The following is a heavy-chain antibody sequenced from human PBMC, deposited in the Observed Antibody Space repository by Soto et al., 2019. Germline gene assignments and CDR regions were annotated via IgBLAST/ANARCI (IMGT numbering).Heavy chain of an antibody. CDR1: GYNFINYG. J-gene: IGHJ4*02. Sequence: ASVKVSCKASGYNFINYGITWVRQAPGQGLEWMGWISVYNGNTNYAQKLQGRVTMTTDTSTSTAYMELRSLRSDDTAVYYCVRDLGGSGSYYTDYWGPGTLVTVSS. CDR3: VRDLGGSGSYYTDY. D-gene: IGHD3-10*01. CDR2: ISVYNGNT. V-gene: IGHV1-18*01.